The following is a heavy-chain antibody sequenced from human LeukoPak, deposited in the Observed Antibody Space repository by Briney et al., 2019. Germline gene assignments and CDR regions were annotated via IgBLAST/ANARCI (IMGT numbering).Heavy chain of an antibody. CDR2: INPSGDST. CDR3: ATSGSYRHFDY. V-gene: IGHV1-46*01. J-gene: IGHJ4*02. D-gene: IGHD1-26*01. CDR1: GYTFTNYY. Sequence: GASVKVSCKGSGYTFTNYYMHWVRQAPGQGLQWMGIINPSGDSTTYAQKLQGRLTMTRDMSTSTVYMELSSLRSEDTAVYYCATSGSYRHFDYWGQGTLVTVSS.